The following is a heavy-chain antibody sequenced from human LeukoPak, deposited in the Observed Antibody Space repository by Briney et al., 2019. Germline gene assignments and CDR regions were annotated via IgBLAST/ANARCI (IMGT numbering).Heavy chain of an antibody. CDR3: ARESRPEDAFDI. V-gene: IGHV3-21*01. CDR2: ISSSSSCI. CDR1: GFTFSSYS. J-gene: IGHJ3*02. Sequence: GGSLRLSCAASGFTFSSYSMNWVRQAPGKGLEWVSCISSSSSCIYYADSVKGRFTISRDNAKNSLYLQMNSLRAEDTAVYYCARESRPEDAFDIWGQGTMVTVSS.